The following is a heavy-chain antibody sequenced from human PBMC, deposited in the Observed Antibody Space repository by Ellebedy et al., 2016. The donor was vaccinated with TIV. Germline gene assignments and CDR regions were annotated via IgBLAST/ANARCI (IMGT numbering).Heavy chain of an antibody. CDR2: ISSSSSYI. CDR1: GFTLSSHT. D-gene: IGHD4-23*01. V-gene: IGHV3-21*01. J-gene: IGHJ4*02. Sequence: PGGSLRLSCAASGFTLSSHTMNWVRQAPGKGLEWVSSISSSSSYIYYADSMKGRFTISRDNAKNSLYLQMNSLRAEDTAVYYCAREPDYGGTDYFDYWGQGILVTVSS. CDR3: AREPDYGGTDYFDY.